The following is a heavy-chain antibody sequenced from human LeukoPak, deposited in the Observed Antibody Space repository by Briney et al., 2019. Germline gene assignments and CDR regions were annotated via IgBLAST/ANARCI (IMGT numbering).Heavy chain of an antibody. D-gene: IGHD3-10*01. CDR3: ARDPGSANFDY. V-gene: IGHV4-39*07. CDR2: IYHSGST. J-gene: IGHJ4*02. CDR1: GGSISSSIYY. Sequence: PSETLSLTCTVSGGSISSSIYYWGWIRQPPGKGLEWIGSIYHSGSTYYNPSLKSRVTISVDTSKNQFSLKLSSVTAADTAVYYCARDPGSANFDYWGQGTLVTVSS.